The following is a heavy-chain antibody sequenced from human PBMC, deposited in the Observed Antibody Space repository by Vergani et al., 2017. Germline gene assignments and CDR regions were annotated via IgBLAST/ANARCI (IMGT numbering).Heavy chain of an antibody. CDR3: ARAPYDFWSGYSFYFNY. CDR1: GGSISSGGYY. Sequence: QVQLQESGPGLVKPSQTLSLTCTVSGGSISSGGYYWSWIRQHPGKGLEWIWYIYYSGSTYYNPSLKSRVTISIDTSKNQFSLKLSSVTAADTAVYYCARAPYDFWSGYSFYFNYWGQGTLVTVSS. J-gene: IGHJ4*02. D-gene: IGHD3-3*01. CDR2: IYYSGST. V-gene: IGHV4-31*03.